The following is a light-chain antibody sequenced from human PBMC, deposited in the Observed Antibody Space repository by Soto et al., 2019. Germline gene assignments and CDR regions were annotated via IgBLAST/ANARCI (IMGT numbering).Light chain of an antibody. Sequence: EIVLTQSPGTLSLSPGERATLSCRASQSVSSSYLAWYQQKPGQAPRLLIYGASSRATGIPDRFSGSGSGTDFTLTISRLEPEDFAVYYCQQYVRAYTFCQGTKLEIK. CDR3: QQYVRAYT. CDR1: QSVSSSY. V-gene: IGKV3-20*01. CDR2: GAS. J-gene: IGKJ2*01.